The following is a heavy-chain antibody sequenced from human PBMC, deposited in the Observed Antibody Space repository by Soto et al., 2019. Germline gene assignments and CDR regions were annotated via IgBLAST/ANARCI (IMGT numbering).Heavy chain of an antibody. D-gene: IGHD4-17*01. CDR2: IWYDGSNK. V-gene: IGHV3-33*01. CDR3: ARGYYGDYTYYFDY. J-gene: IGHJ4*02. CDR1: GFTLSTYG. Sequence: GGSLRLSCAASGFTLSTYGMHWVRQAPGKGLEWVAVIWYDGSNKYYADSVKGRFTISRDNSKNTLYLQMNGLRAEDTAVYYCARGYYGDYTYYFDYWGQGTLVTVSS.